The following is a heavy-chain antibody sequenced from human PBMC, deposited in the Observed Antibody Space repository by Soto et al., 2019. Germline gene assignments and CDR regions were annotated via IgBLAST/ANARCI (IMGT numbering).Heavy chain of an antibody. CDR3: ARSLYSSSWFHSGNSYYFYGMAV. CDR1: GGTFGIYA. J-gene: IGHJ6*02. Sequence: QVQLVQSGAEVKKPGSSVKVSCKASGGTFGIYAITWVRQAPGQGLEWMGGIIAFSDIVNYTQKLQGRVTIAADXSXNXTYMDLSSLGSEGTAVYYCARSLYSSSWFHSGNSYYFYGMAVWGQGTTVTVSS. V-gene: IGHV1-69*12. D-gene: IGHD6-13*01. CDR2: IIAFSDIV.